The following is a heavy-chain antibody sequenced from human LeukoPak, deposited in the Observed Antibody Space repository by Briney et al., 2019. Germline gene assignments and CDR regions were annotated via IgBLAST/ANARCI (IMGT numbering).Heavy chain of an antibody. J-gene: IGHJ4*02. CDR1: GFTFSSYA. D-gene: IGHD5-18*01. Sequence: GGSLRLSRAASGFTFSSYAMSWVRQAPGKGLEWVSVIYSGGSTYYADSVKGRFTISRDNSKNTLYLQMNSLRAEDTAVYYCATRLRGYSYGYLDYRGQGTLVTVSS. CDR2: IYSGGST. V-gene: IGHV3-66*01. CDR3: ATRLRGYSYGYLDY.